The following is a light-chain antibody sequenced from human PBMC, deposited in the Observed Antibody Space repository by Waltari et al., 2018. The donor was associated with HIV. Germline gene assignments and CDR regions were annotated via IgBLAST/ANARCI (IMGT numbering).Light chain of an antibody. J-gene: IGKJ1*01. CDR2: GAA. CDR1: QSCSSN. V-gene: IGKV3-15*01. CDR3: QQYNKWPPT. Sequence: EIVMTQSPATLSVSPGERASLSCRASQSCSSNLAWYQQKPGQAPRLLIYGAATRATGIPARFSGSGSGTECTLTISSLQSEDFAVYYCQQYNKWPPTFGQGTKVEIK.